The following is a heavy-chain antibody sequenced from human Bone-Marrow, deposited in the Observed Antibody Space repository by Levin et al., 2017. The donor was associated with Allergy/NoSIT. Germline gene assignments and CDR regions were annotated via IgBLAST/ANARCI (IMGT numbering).Heavy chain of an antibody. D-gene: IGHD2-2*01. Sequence: SQTLSLTCTVSGGSISSSSYYWGWIRQPPGKGLEWIGSIYYSGSTHYNPSLKSRVTIPVDTPKNQFSLKLSSVTAADTAVYYCARDNRVYCISTSCYASWFDPWGQGTLVTVSS. J-gene: IGHJ5*02. V-gene: IGHV4-39*07. CDR3: ARDNRVYCISTSCYASWFDP. CDR1: GGSISSSSYY. CDR2: IYYSGST.